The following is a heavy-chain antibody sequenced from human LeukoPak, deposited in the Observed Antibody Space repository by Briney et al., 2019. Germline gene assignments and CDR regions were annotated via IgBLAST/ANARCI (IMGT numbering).Heavy chain of an antibody. D-gene: IGHD5-18*01. Sequence: PSETLSLTCTVSGGSISSSSYYWGWIRQPPGKGLEWIGSIYYSGSTYYNPSLRSRVTISADTSKNQFSLKLSSVTAADTAVYYCARDLYSHNLDAEYWGQGTLVTVSS. CDR3: ARDLYSHNLDAEY. J-gene: IGHJ4*02. CDR1: GGSISSSSYY. V-gene: IGHV4-39*07. CDR2: IYYSGST.